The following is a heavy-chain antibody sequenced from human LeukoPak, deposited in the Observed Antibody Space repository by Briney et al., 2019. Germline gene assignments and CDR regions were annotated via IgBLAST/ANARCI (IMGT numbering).Heavy chain of an antibody. J-gene: IGHJ3*02. D-gene: IGHD2-15*01. CDR1: GGTFSSYA. CDR2: IIPIFGKA. V-gene: IGHV1-69*04. CDR3: ARDLRRRDCSGGSCYSDAFDI. Sequence: SVKVSCKASGGTFSSYAISWVRQAPGQGLEWMGRIIPIFGKANYAQKFQGRVTITADKCTSTAYMELSSLRSEDTAVYYCARDLRRRDCSGGSCYSDAFDIWGQGTMVTVSS.